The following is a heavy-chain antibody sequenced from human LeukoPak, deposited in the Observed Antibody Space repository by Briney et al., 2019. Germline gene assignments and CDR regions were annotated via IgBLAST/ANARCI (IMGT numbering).Heavy chain of an antibody. CDR2: ISAYNGNT. Sequence: ASVKVSCKASGYTFTSYGISWVRQAPGQGLEWMGWISAYNGNTNYAQKLQGRATMTTDTSTSTAYMELRSLRSDDTAVYYCARDRKVGYCSGGSCHYYYYYYMDVWGKGTTVTVSS. J-gene: IGHJ6*03. V-gene: IGHV1-18*01. CDR3: ARDRKVGYCSGGSCHYYYYYYMDV. D-gene: IGHD2-15*01. CDR1: GYTFTSYG.